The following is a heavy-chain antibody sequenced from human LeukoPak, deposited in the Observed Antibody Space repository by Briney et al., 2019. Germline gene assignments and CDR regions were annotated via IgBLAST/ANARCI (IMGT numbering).Heavy chain of an antibody. CDR3: ARDRTMIVVVPPMTYFDY. Sequence: PSETLSLTCTVSGGSISSSSYYWGWIRQPPGKGLEWIGIIYYSGSTYYNPSLKSRVTLSVDTSKNQFSLKLSSVTAADTAVYYCARDRTMIVVVPPMTYFDYWGQGTLVTVSS. J-gene: IGHJ4*02. CDR1: GGSISSSSYY. CDR2: IYYSGST. V-gene: IGHV4-39*07. D-gene: IGHD3-22*01.